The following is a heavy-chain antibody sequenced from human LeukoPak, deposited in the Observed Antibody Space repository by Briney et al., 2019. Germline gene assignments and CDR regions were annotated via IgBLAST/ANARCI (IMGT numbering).Heavy chain of an antibody. CDR3: ARHFYGSGTYYHFDY. CDR2: ISPYNGNT. J-gene: IGHJ4*02. V-gene: IGHV1-18*01. CDR1: GYTFTSYG. Sequence: ASVKVSCKASGYTFTSYGISWVRQAPGQGPEWMGWISPYNGNTNYAQKSQGRATMTTDTSTSTAYMELRSLRSDDTAVYYCARHFYGSGTYYHFDYWGQGTLVTVSS. D-gene: IGHD3-10*01.